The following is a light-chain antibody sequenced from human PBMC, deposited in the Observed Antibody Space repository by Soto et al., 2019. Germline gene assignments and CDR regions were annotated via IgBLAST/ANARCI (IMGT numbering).Light chain of an antibody. CDR1: SSDVGSYNL. V-gene: IGLV2-23*01. CDR3: CSYAGSSPYV. Sequence: QSALTQPASVSGSPGQSITISCTGTSSDVGSYNLVSWYQQHPGKAPKLMIYEDSKRPSGVSNRFSGSKSGNTASLTISGLQAEDEADYYCCSYAGSSPYVFGTGTKSPS. CDR2: EDS. J-gene: IGLJ1*01.